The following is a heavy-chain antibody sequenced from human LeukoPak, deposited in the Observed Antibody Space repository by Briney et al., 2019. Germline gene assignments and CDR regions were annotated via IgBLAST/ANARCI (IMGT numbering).Heavy chain of an antibody. CDR3: ARDIAAADFNWFDP. D-gene: IGHD6-13*01. Sequence: PSETLSLTCTVSGGSISSYYWSWIRQPPGKGLEWIGYIYYSGSTNYNPSLKSRVTISVDTSKNQFSLKLSSVTAADTAVYYCARDIAAADFNWFDPWGQGTLVTVSS. CDR2: IYYSGST. CDR1: GGSISSYY. V-gene: IGHV4-59*01. J-gene: IGHJ5*02.